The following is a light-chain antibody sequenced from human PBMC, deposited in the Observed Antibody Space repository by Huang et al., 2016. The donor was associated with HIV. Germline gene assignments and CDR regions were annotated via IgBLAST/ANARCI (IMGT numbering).Light chain of an antibody. CDR3: QQYSKWPPNT. V-gene: IGKV3-15*01. CDR2: DAS. J-gene: IGKJ2*01. Sequence: EIVMTQSPATLSLSPGERATLSCRASQSVNSKLAWYQQKPGQAPRLLIYDASTRATGGPGRFSGSGSGTEFTLTISSLQSEDFAVYYCQQYSKWPPNTFGQGTKLESK. CDR1: QSVNSK.